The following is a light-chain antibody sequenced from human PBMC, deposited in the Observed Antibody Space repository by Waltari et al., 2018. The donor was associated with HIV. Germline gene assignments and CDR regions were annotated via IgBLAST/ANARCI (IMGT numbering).Light chain of an antibody. J-gene: IGLJ1*01. CDR3: QSADSSGTYLYV. Sequence: SYDLTKPPSVSVSPGQTARIPCSGNAFPNQSLYWYRQKQGQAPVLVIYKDSERPSGIPERFSGSSSGTTVTLTISGVQAEDEADYFCQSADSSGTYLYVFGTGTKVTVL. CDR1: AFPNQS. V-gene: IGLV3-25*03. CDR2: KDS.